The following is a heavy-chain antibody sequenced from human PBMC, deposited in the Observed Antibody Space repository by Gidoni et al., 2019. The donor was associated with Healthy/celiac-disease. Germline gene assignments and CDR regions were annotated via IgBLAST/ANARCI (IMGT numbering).Heavy chain of an antibody. CDR2: ISGSGGST. V-gene: IGHV3-23*01. CDR1: GFTFSSDA. Sequence: EVQLLESGGGLVQPGGSLRLSCAASGFTFSSDAMSWVRQAPGKGLEWVSAISGSGGSTYYADSVKGRFTISRDNSKNTLYLQMNSLRAEDTAVYYCAKDRICSGGSCYSGYWGQGTLVTVSS. CDR3: AKDRICSGGSCYSGY. D-gene: IGHD2-15*01. J-gene: IGHJ4*02.